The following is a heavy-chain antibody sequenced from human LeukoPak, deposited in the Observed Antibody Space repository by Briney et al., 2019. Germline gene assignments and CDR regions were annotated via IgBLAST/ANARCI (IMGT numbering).Heavy chain of an antibody. CDR2: INSDGGEG. CDR3: AREVASGDLHTFDV. V-gene: IGHV3-7*01. CDR1: GFTFSGFW. J-gene: IGHJ3*01. D-gene: IGHD2-21*01. Sequence: GGSLRLSCAVSGFTFSGFWMSWSRQAPGKGLEWVASINSDGGEGYYADVVKGRFTISRDNAKASVYLQMNSLRAEDTAVYYCAREVASGDLHTFDVWGQGTLVIVSS.